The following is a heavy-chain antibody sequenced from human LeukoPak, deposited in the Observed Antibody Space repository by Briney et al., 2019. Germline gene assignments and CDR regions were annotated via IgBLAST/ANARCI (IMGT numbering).Heavy chain of an antibody. D-gene: IGHD5-12*01. CDR3: AKEGGGNGYDWGAFDY. Sequence: PGGSLRLSCAASGFTFSSYGMHWVRQAPGKGLEWVAFIRYDGSNKYYADSVKGRFTISRDNSKNTLYLQMNSLRAEDTAVYYCAKEGGGNGYDWGAFDYWGQGTLVTVSS. CDR1: GFTFSSYG. V-gene: IGHV3-30*02. J-gene: IGHJ4*02. CDR2: IRYDGSNK.